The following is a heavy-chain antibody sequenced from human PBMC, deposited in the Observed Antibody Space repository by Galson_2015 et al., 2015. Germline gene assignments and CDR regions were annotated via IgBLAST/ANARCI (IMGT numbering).Heavy chain of an antibody. CDR1: GFTFSSYG. J-gene: IGHJ5*02. CDR3: ARAAGVGSYILAH. V-gene: IGHV3-33*01. CDR2: IWNDGSNK. D-gene: IGHD3-10*01. Sequence: SLRLSCAASGFTFSSYGMHWVRQAPGRGLEWVAIIWNDGSNKVYRDSVKGRFSISRDNSQNTLYLQMNSLRAEDTSVFFCARAAGVGSYILAHWGQGTLVPVSS.